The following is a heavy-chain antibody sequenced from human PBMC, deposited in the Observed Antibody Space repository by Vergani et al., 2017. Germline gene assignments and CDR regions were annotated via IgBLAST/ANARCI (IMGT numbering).Heavy chain of an antibody. CDR2: IYHSGST. D-gene: IGHD1-14*01. J-gene: IGHJ6*03. CDR3: ARRGTRYDYYYMDV. CDR1: GYSISSGYY. V-gene: IGHV4-38-2*01. Sequence: QVQLQESGPGLVKPSETLSLTCAVSGYSISSGYYWGWIRQPPGKGLEWIGSIYHSGSTYSNPSLKSRVTISVDTSKNQFSLKLSSVTAADTAVYYCARRGTRYDYYYMDVWGKGTTVTVSS.